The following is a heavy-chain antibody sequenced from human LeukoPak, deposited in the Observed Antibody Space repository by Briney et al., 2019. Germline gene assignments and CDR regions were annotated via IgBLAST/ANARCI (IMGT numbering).Heavy chain of an antibody. J-gene: IGHJ4*02. V-gene: IGHV1-3*01. D-gene: IGHD3-22*01. Sequence: GASVKVSCKASGYTFTSYAMHWVRQALGQRLEWMGWINAGNGNTKYSQKFQGRVTMTRDTSTSTVYMELSSLRSEDTAVYYCARVYYDSSGYLKFDYWGQGTLVTVSS. CDR3: ARVYYDSSGYLKFDY. CDR1: GYTFTSYA. CDR2: INAGNGNT.